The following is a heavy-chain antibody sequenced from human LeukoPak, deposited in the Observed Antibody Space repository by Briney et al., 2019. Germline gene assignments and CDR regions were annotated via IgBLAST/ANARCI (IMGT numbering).Heavy chain of an antibody. J-gene: IGHJ4*02. CDR1: GYSFSYFG. D-gene: IGHD6-25*01. CDR3: ARGLDAAAGLANFDY. V-gene: IGHV1-18*01. CDR2: INCYNGNT. Sequence: ASVKVSCKASGYSFSYFGINWVRQAPGQGLEWMGWINCYNGNTNYAQKSEGRLTLTTDTATSSVYMELRNLRSDDTAVYYCARGLDAAAGLANFDYWGQGTLVTVTS.